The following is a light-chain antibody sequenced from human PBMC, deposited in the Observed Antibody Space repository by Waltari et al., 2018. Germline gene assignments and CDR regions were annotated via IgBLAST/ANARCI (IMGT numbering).Light chain of an antibody. CDR2: EDD. J-gene: IGLJ3*02. V-gene: IGLV6-57*02. CDR3: QSYDSNNWV. Sequence: NFILTQPHSVSESPGKTVTISCTGSSGSIVSNYVQWYQQRPGRAPTTMIYEDDQRPSGVPDRFAGSIDSASNSASLIISGLKTEDEADYFCQSYDSNNWVFGGGTKLTVL. CDR1: SGSIVSNY.